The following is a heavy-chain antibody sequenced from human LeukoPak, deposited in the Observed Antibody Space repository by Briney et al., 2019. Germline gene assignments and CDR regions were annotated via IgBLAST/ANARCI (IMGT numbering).Heavy chain of an antibody. D-gene: IGHD6-19*01. V-gene: IGHV3-7*01. CDR2: IKQDGSEK. CDR1: GFTFSSYW. CDR3: ARDVYSSGWYDLNYYYYMDV. J-gene: IGHJ6*03. Sequence: PGGSLRLSCAASGFTFSSYWMHWVRQAPGKGLEWVANIKQDGSEKYYVDSVKGRFTISRDNAKNSLYLQMNSLRAEDTAVYYCARDVYSSGWYDLNYYYYMDVWGKGATVTVSS.